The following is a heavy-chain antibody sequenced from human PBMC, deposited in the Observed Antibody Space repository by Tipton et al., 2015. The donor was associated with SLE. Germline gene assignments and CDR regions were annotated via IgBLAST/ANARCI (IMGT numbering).Heavy chain of an antibody. CDR2: INADGSGT. D-gene: IGHD3-16*02. Sequence: SLRLSCEASGFTFTNYWMHWVRRAPGKGLVWVSRINADGSGTGYADSVKGRFTISRDNSKNTLYLQMNSLRAEDTAVYYCAGELSPIYGMDVWGQGTTVTVSS. V-gene: IGHV3-74*01. J-gene: IGHJ6*02. CDR3: AGELSPIYGMDV. CDR1: GFTFTNYW.